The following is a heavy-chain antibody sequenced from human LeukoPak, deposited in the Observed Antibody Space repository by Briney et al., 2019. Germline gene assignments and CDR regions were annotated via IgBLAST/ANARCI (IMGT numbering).Heavy chain of an antibody. CDR2: IKEDGSET. CDR3: ARDRGFCLFDY. D-gene: IGHD3-10*01. CDR1: GFTFGNHW. Sequence: GGSLRLSCAASGFTFGNHWMTWVRQAPGKGLECLAHIKEDGSETAYVDSVRGRFTISRDNAKNSLYLQMSSLRDEDTAVYYCARDRGFCLFDYWGQGTLVSVSS. V-gene: IGHV3-7*01. J-gene: IGHJ4*02.